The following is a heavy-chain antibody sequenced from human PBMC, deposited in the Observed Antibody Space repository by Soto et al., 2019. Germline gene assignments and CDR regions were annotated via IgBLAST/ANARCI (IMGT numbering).Heavy chain of an antibody. D-gene: IGHD1-26*01. J-gene: IGHJ4*02. CDR3: AKAVEWELRTPPDY. V-gene: IGHV3-9*01. CDR2: ISWNSGSI. CDR1: GFTFDDYA. Sequence: EVQLVESGGGLVQPGRSMRLSCAASGFTFDDYAMHWVRQAPGKGLEWVSGISWNSGSIGYADSVNGRFTISRDNAKNSLYPPMNSLRAEDTALYYCAKAVEWELRTPPDYRGQGTLVTVSS.